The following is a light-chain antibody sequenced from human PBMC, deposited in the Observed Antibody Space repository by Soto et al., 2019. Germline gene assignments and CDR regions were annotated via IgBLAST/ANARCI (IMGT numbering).Light chain of an antibody. V-gene: IGLV2-14*03. Sequence: QSARTQPASVSGSPGQSITISCTGTSSDLGDYNSVSWYQHHPDKAPKLMIYNVNYRPSGVSNRFSGYKSGNTASLTISGLQAEDEADYYCSSYTSSDTWVFGGGTKLTVL. J-gene: IGLJ3*02. CDR1: SSDLGDYNS. CDR2: NVN. CDR3: SSYTSSDTWV.